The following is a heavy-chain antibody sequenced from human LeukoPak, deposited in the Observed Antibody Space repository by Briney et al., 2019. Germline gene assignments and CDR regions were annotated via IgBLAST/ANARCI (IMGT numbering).Heavy chain of an antibody. D-gene: IGHD3-22*01. CDR3: ARPPLYYDSSGYYVDDALDF. CDR2: ISSSSSYI. CDR1: GFTLSTYS. Sequence: GGSLRLSCAASGFTLSTYSMNWVRQAPGKGLEWVSSISSSSSYIYYADAVKGRFTISRDNAKNTLYLQMNSLRAEDTAVYYFARPPLYYDSSGYYVDDALDFWGQGTMVTVSS. V-gene: IGHV3-21*01. J-gene: IGHJ3*01.